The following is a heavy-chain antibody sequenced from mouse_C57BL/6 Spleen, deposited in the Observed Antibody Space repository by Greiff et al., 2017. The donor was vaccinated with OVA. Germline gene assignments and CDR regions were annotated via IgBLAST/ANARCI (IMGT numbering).Heavy chain of an antibody. CDR2: INYDGSST. CDR3: ARSDGYYVGDY. D-gene: IGHD2-3*01. V-gene: IGHV5-16*01. CDR1: GFTFSDYY. J-gene: IGHJ2*01. Sequence: EVHLVESEGGLVQPGSSMKLSCTASGFTFSDYYMAWVRQVPEKGLEWVANINYDGSSTYYLDSLKSRFIISRDNAKNILYLQMSSLKSEDTATYYCARSDGYYVGDYWGQGTTLTVSS.